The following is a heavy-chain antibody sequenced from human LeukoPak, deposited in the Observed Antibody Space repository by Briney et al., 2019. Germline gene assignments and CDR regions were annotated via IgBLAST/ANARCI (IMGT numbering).Heavy chain of an antibody. J-gene: IGHJ6*03. CDR3: ARDRYYDSGGAYYYYMDV. Sequence: ASVRVSCKASGYTFTSYYIHWVRQAPGQGLEWMGIINPSGGSTSYAQKFQGRVTMTRDTSTSTVYMKLSSLRSEDTAVYYCARDRYYDSGGAYYYYMDVWGKGTTVTISS. D-gene: IGHD3-22*01. CDR2: INPSGGST. V-gene: IGHV1-46*01. CDR1: GYTFTSYY.